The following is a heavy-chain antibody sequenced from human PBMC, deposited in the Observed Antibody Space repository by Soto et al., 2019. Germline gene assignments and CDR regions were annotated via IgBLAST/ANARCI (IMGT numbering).Heavy chain of an antibody. V-gene: IGHV3-23*01. D-gene: IGHD3-3*01. CDR2: ISGSGGNT. CDR3: AKDLDVSSYRLPYYFDS. Sequence: PGGSLRLSCAASGFTFSSYAMSWVRQAPGKWLGWVSGISGSGGNTYYIDSVKGRFTISRDNSKNTLYVQMNSLRAEDTALYYCAKDLDVSSYRLPYYFDSWGQGXQVTVSS. CDR1: GFTFSSYA. J-gene: IGHJ4*02.